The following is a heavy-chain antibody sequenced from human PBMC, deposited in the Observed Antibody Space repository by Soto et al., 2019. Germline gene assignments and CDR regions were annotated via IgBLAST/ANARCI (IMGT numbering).Heavy chain of an antibody. CDR3: ARDLSYYDSSGNVFDI. Sequence: GRSLRLSCSASGFTFRAYALHWVRRTPGKGPEWVAVISYDEVTKYYADSVKGRFTISRDNSKNTLYLQMNNLGTEDTAVYYCARDLSYYDSSGNVFDIWGPGTTVSVSS. D-gene: IGHD3-22*01. CDR1: GFTFRAYA. J-gene: IGHJ3*02. V-gene: IGHV3-30-3*01. CDR2: ISYDEVTK.